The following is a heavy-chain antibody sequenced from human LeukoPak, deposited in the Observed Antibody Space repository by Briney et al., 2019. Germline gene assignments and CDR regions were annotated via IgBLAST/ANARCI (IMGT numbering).Heavy chain of an antibody. CDR3: TTESGRGGS. CDR2: FKSKVDGGTI. J-gene: IGHJ5*02. V-gene: IGHV3-15*01. D-gene: IGHD2-15*01. Sequence: GGSLRLSCAGSGFTFSNAWMTWVRQAPGEGGEWVGRFKSKVDGGTIDYAAPIKDRFIISRDDSKNTLYLQMIRLKSEDTAVYYCTTESGRGGSWGQGTLVTVSS. CDR1: GFTFSNAW.